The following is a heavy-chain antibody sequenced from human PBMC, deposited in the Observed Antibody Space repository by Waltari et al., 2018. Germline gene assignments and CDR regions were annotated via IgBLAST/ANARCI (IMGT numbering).Heavy chain of an antibody. CDR3: ARDGSEAGSSWYWDAFDI. D-gene: IGHD6-13*01. CDR1: GGSISSYY. J-gene: IGHJ3*02. Sequence: QVQLQESGPGLVKPSETLSLTCTVSGGSISSYYWSWIRQPPGKGLEWIGYIYYSGSTNYNPSLKSRVTISVDTSKNQFSLKLSSGTAADTAVYYCARDGSEAGSSWYWDAFDIWGQGTMVTVSS. CDR2: IYYSGST. V-gene: IGHV4-59*01.